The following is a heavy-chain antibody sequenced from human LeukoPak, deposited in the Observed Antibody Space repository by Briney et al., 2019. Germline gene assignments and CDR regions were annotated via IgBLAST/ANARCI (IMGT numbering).Heavy chain of an antibody. CDR1: GYTFTGYY. CDR2: INPNSGGT. CDR3: ARTQYYGSGSYTDY. V-gene: IGHV1-2*06. Sequence: GASVKVSCKASGYTFTGYYMHWVRQAPGQGLEWMGRINPNSGGTNYAQKFQGRVTMTRDTSISTAYMELSRLRSDDTAVYYCARTQYYGSGSYTDYRGQGTLVTVSS. D-gene: IGHD3-10*01. J-gene: IGHJ4*02.